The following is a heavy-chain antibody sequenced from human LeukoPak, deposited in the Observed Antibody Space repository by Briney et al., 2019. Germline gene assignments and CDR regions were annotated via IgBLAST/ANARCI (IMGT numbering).Heavy chain of an antibody. D-gene: IGHD1-26*01. V-gene: IGHV3-48*04. CDR2: ISSSGSTI. Sequence: GGSLRLSCAASGFTFSSYAMSWVRQAPGKGLEWVSYISSSGSTIYYADSVKGRFTISRDNAKNSLYLQMNSLRAEDTAVYYCARDRTLVIDYWGQGTLVTVSS. CDR1: GFTFSSYA. CDR3: ARDRTLVIDY. J-gene: IGHJ4*02.